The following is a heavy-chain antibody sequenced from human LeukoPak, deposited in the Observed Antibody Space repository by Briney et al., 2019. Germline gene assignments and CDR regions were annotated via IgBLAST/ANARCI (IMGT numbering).Heavy chain of an antibody. J-gene: IGHJ3*02. CDR3: AKDREMATGGFDI. CDR2: IIPILGIA. CDR1: GGTFSSYA. V-gene: IGHV1-69*04. D-gene: IGHD5-24*01. Sequence: ASVKVSCKASGGTFSSYAISWVRQAPGQGLEWMGRIIPILGIANYAQKFQGRVTITADISTSTAYMELNSLRYEDTAVYYCAKDREMATGGFDIWGQGTMVTVYS.